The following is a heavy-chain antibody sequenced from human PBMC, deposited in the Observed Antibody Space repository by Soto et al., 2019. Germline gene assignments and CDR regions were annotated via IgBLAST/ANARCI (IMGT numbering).Heavy chain of an antibody. J-gene: IGHJ4*02. CDR3: ARESKKWPDF. CDR2: IRAYNGNT. CDR1: GYSFSSYP. Sequence: QVQSVQSGGEVKKPGASVTVSCKASGYSFSSYPINWVRQAPGQGLEWLGWIRAYNGNTKYVEKLQGRVTMTTDTSTSTAYMELRNLRSDDTAVYYCARESKKWPDFWGPGTLVTVSS. D-gene: IGHD5-12*01. V-gene: IGHV1-18*04.